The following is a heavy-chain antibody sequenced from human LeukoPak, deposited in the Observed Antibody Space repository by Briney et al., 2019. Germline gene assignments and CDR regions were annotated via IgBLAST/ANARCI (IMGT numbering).Heavy chain of an antibody. J-gene: IGHJ6*02. CDR2: IYYSWTT. CDR3: AREDPQTTVPEGMDV. V-gene: IGHV4-59*01. CDR1: GDSISYYY. Sequence: SETLALTRTVSGDSISYYYWIWIRQSPGKGLEWIGYIYYSWTTNYNPSLKSRVTISVDTSKNQFSLQLRSVTAADTAVYYCAREDPQTTVPEGMDVWGQGTTVTVSS. D-gene: IGHD4-17*01.